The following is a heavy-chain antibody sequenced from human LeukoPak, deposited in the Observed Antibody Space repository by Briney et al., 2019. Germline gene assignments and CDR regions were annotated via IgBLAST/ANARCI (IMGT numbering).Heavy chain of an antibody. V-gene: IGHV4-39*01. CDR1: GGSLSSSSYY. D-gene: IGHD5-12*01. J-gene: IGHJ4*02. Sequence: SETLSLTCTVSGGSLSSSSYYWGWIRQPPGKGLEWIGSIYYSGSTYYNPSLKSRVTISVDTSKNQFSLKLSSVTAADTAVYYCAIQSIVATTYYFDYWGQGTLVSVSS. CDR3: AIQSIVATTYYFDY. CDR2: IYYSGST.